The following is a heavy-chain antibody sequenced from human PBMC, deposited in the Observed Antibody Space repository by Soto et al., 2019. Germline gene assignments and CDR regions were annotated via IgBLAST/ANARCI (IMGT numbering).Heavy chain of an antibody. CDR3: ARQLTDGDYQY. CDR2: IIPMFGTT. J-gene: IGHJ4*02. D-gene: IGHD4-17*01. Sequence: QVQLVQSGAEVKKPGSSVKVSCKASGGTFTTYPINWVRQAPGQGLEWMGGIIPMFGTTNYAQKFQGRVTITADESTSTAYMELSSLSAEDTAIYYCARQLTDGDYQYWGQGTLVTVSS. CDR1: GGTFTTYP. V-gene: IGHV1-69*01.